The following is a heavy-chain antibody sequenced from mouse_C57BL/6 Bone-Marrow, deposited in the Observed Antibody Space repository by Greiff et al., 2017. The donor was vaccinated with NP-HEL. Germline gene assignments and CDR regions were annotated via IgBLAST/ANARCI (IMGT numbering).Heavy chain of an antibody. CDR1: GYTFTSYW. V-gene: IGHV1-69*01. CDR2: IDPSDSYT. J-gene: IGHJ4*01. CDR3: ANCTDYAMCY. Sequence: VQLQQPGAELVMPGASVKLSCKASGYTFTSYWMHWVKQRPGQGLEWIGEIDPSDSYTNYNQKFKGKSTLTVDKSSSTAYMQLSILTSEDSAVYYCANCTDYAMCYWGQGTSVTVSS.